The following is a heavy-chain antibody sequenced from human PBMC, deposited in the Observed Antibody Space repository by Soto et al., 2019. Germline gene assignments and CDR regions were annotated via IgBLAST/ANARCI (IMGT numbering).Heavy chain of an antibody. CDR1: GFTFTSSA. Sequence: SVKVSCKASGFTFTSSAVQWVRQARGQRLEWIGWIVVGSGNTNYAQKFQERVTITRDMSTSTAYMELSSLRSEDTAVYYCARDDVAAAATADWGQGTLVTVSS. D-gene: IGHD6-13*01. CDR2: IVVGSGNT. CDR3: ARDDVAAAATAD. J-gene: IGHJ4*02. V-gene: IGHV1-58*01.